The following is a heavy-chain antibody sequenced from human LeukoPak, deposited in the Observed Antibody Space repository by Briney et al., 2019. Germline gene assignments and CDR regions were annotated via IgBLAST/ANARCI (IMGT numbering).Heavy chain of an antibody. CDR2: INRSGST. CDR1: GGSFSGYY. CDR3: ARGAARLFDY. J-gene: IGHJ4*02. D-gene: IGHD6-6*01. V-gene: IGHV4-34*01. Sequence: SETLSLTCAVYGGSFSGYYWSWIRQPPGKGPEWIGEINRSGSTNYNPSLKSRVTISVDTSKNQFSLKLSSVTAADTAVYYCARGAARLFDYWGQGTLVTVSS.